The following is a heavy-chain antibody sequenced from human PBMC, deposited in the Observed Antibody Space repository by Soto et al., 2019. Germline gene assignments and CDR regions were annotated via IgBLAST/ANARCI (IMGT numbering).Heavy chain of an antibody. J-gene: IGHJ5*02. V-gene: IGHV4-61*01. CDR3: ASALYCSGGSCSFDP. Sequence: QVQLQESGPGLVKPSETLSLTCTVSGGSVSSGNYYWSWIRQPPGKGLEWIGFMYYTGSTSYNPSLKSRVTISIDTTKNQFSLKLTSVTAADTAVYYCASALYCSGGSCSFDPWGQGTLVTVSS. CDR1: GGSVSSGNYY. D-gene: IGHD2-15*01. CDR2: MYYTGST.